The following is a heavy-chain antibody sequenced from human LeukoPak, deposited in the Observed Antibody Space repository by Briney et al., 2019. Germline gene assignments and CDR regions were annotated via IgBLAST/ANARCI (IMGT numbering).Heavy chain of an antibody. CDR1: GFTFSSHS. J-gene: IGHJ4*02. V-gene: IGHV3-21*01. CDR2: ISSSSTYI. CDR3: ARDRSASIAVVTAEIDY. D-gene: IGHD6-19*01. Sequence: PGGSLRLSCAASGFTFSSHSMNWVRQAPGKGLEWVSYISSSSTYIYYAASVKGRFAISRDNARNSLFLQMNGLRAEDTAVYYCARDRSASIAVVTAEIDYWGQGTLVTVSS.